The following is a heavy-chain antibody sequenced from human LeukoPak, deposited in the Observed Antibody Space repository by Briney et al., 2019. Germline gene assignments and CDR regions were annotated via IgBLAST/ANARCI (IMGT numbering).Heavy chain of an antibody. J-gene: IGHJ4*02. CDR3: ARDRDVKGGYSYGYISPFDY. CDR1: GYTFTSYG. V-gene: IGHV1-18*01. CDR2: ISAYNGNT. Sequence: ASVKVSCKASGYTFTSYGISWVRQAPGQGLEWMGWISAYNGNTNYAQKLQGRVTMTTDTSTSTAYMELRSLRSDDTAVYYCARDRDVKGGYSYGYISPFDYWGQGTLVTISS. D-gene: IGHD5-18*01.